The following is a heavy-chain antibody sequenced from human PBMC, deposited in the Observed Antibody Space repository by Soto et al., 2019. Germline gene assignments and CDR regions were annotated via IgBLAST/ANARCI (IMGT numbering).Heavy chain of an antibody. J-gene: IGHJ2*01. CDR3: ARGGSLYWYFDL. D-gene: IGHD1-26*01. V-gene: IGHV1-3*01. CDR1: GYTFTNYA. Sequence: GASVQVSCKASGYTFTNYAMHWVRQAPGQRLEWMGWINAGNGNTKYSQKFQGRVTITRDTSASTAYMELSSLRSEDTAVYYCARGGSLYWYFDLWGRGTLVTVSS. CDR2: INAGNGNT.